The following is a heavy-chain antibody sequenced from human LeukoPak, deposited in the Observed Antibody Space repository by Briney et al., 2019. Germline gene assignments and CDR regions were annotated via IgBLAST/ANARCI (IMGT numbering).Heavy chain of an antibody. D-gene: IGHD3-16*02. Sequence: GGSLRLSCAASGFTFSSYWMSWVRQAPGKGLEWVANIKQDGSEKYYVDSVKGRFTISRDNAKNSLYLQMNSLRAEDTAVYYCAKDRGRISVVAFDYWGQGALVTVSS. CDR1: GFTFSSYW. V-gene: IGHV3-7*03. J-gene: IGHJ4*02. CDR3: AKDRGRISVVAFDY. CDR2: IKQDGSEK.